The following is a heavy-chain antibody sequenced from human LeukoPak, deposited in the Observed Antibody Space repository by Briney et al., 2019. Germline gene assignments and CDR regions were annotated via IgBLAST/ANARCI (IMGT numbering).Heavy chain of an antibody. CDR2: FDPEDGET. J-gene: IGHJ4*02. CDR1: GYTLTELS. CDR3: ATRPPNGYSSGWYFDY. D-gene: IGHD6-19*01. Sequence: ASVKVSCKVSGYTLTELSMHWVREAPGKGLEWRGGFDPEDGETIYAQKFQGRVTMTEDTSTDTAYMELSSLRSEDTAVYYCATRPPNGYSSGWYFDYWGQGNLVTVSS. V-gene: IGHV1-24*01.